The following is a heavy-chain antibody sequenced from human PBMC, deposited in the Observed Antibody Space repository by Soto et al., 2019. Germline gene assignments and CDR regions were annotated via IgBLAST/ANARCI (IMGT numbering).Heavy chain of an antibody. Sequence: SETLSLTCAVYGGSFSGYYWSWIRQPPGKGLEWIGEINHSGSTNYNPSLKSRVTISVDTSKNQFSLKLSSVTAADTAVYYCARWKQLGPWGRYYYYYGMDVWGQGTTVTVSS. CDR2: INHSGST. D-gene: IGHD6-6*01. V-gene: IGHV4-34*01. J-gene: IGHJ6*02. CDR3: ARWKQLGPWGRYYYYYGMDV. CDR1: GGSFSGYY.